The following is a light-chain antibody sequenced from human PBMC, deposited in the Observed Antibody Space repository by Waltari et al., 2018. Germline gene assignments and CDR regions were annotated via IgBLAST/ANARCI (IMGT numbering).Light chain of an antibody. CDR2: GAS. Sequence: ILLMQPPGTLSLSPGERATLSCRASQSVSRTLAWYQQKPGQAPRLLIYGASTRAAGIPDRFSGSGSGTDFSLTISRLEPEDFAVYYCQHYVRLPVTFGQGTKVEI. J-gene: IGKJ1*01. V-gene: IGKV3-20*01. CDR1: QSVSRT. CDR3: QHYVRLPVT.